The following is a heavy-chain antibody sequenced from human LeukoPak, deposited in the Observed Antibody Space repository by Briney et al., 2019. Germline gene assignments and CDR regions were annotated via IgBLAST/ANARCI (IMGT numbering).Heavy chain of an antibody. CDR2: IYWDDDK. CDR3: DHIAQGYVSIDI. D-gene: IGHD6-13*01. V-gene: IGHV2-5*02. CDR1: GLSRSTRGVG. Sequence: SGPTLVNPTQALTLTCTFSGLSRSTRGVGVGWISQPPGKALDCLALIYWDDDKHYSPSLKTRLTITKDTTKNQVVLTITKMDTLDTATSYCDHIAQGYVSIDIWGQGTMVTVSS. J-gene: IGHJ3*02.